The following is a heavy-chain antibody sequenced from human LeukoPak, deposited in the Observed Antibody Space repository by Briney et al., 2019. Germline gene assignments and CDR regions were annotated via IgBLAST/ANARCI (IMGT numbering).Heavy chain of an antibody. V-gene: IGHV4-4*02. Sequence: SETLSLTCDVSGGSISSSNWWSWVRQPPGKGLEWIGEIYHSGSTNYNPSLKSRVTISVDKSKNQFSLRLSSVTAADTAVYYCARGPLDSGYTYFDYWGQGTLVSVAS. D-gene: IGHD5-12*01. CDR3: ARGPLDSGYTYFDY. CDR2: IYHSGST. J-gene: IGHJ4*02. CDR1: GGSISSSNW.